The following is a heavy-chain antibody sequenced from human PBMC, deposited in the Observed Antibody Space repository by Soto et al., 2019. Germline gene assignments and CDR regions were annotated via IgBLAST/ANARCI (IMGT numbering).Heavy chain of an antibody. V-gene: IGHV3-15*01. J-gene: IGHJ2*01. CDR1: GLTVDNAW. Sequence: EVQVVESGGGLVKPGGSLRLSCAASGLTVDNAWMSWVRQAPGKGLEWIGRIKSKYDGETTDYAAPVKGRFTISRDDSKDIVYLEVNDLKIDYTAVYFCAISDGWRRWSYLWGRGTLVTVSS. D-gene: IGHD6-19*01. CDR3: AISDGWRRWSYL. CDR2: IKSKYDGETT.